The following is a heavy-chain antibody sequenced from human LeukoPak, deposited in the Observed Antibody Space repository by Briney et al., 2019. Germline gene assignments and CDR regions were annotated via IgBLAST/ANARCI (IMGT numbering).Heavy chain of an antibody. Sequence: PSQTLSLTCTVSGGSISSSSYYWGWIRQPPGKGLEWIGSIYYSGSTYYNPSLKSRVTISVDTSKNQISLKLSSVTAADTAVYYCASHANWSDWYFDLWGRGTLVTVSS. CDR3: ASHANWSDWYFDL. V-gene: IGHV4-39*07. J-gene: IGHJ2*01. D-gene: IGHD7-27*01. CDR2: IYYSGST. CDR1: GGSISSSSYY.